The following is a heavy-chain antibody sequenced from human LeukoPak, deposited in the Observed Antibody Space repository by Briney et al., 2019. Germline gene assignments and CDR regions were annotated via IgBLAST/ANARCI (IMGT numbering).Heavy chain of an antibody. CDR3: ARGQSGWYLEEPLDY. CDR1: GFSFNNYG. J-gene: IGHJ4*02. V-gene: IGHV3-33*01. CDR2: IWYDGSKK. Sequence: GGSLRLSCAASGFSFNNYGMHWVRQAPGKGLEWVALIWYDGSKKYYADFLKGRFTVSRDNSENTLYLQMNNLRAEDTAVYYCARGQSGWYLEEPLDYWGLGTLVTVSS. D-gene: IGHD6-19*01.